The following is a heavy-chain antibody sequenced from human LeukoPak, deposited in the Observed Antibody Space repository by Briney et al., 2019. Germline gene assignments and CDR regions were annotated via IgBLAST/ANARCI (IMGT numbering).Heavy chain of an antibody. D-gene: IGHD1-26*01. Sequence: GASVKVSCKASGYTFTSYGISWVRQAPGQGLEWMGWISAYNGNTNYAQKLQGRVTMTTDTSTSTAYMELRSLRSDDTAVYYCARDLEGGSYFDYFDYWGQGTLVTVSS. J-gene: IGHJ4*02. CDR2: ISAYNGNT. CDR1: GYTFTSYG. CDR3: ARDLEGGSYFDYFDY. V-gene: IGHV1-18*01.